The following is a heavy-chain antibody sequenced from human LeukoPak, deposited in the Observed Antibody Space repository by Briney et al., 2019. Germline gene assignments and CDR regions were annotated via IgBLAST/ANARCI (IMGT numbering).Heavy chain of an antibody. CDR1: GGSISSGGYY. CDR3: AGTDTARPDWYFDL. CDR2: IYYSGST. Sequence: ASETLSLTCTVSGGSISSGGYYWSWIRQPPGKGLEWIGYIYYSGSTNYNPSLKSRVTISVDTSKNQFSLKLSSVTAADTAVYYCAGTDTARPDWYFDLWGRGTLVTVSS. D-gene: IGHD5-18*01. V-gene: IGHV4-61*08. J-gene: IGHJ2*01.